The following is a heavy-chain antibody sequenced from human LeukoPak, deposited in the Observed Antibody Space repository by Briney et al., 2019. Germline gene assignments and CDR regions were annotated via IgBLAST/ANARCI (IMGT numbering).Heavy chain of an antibody. Sequence: HPGGSLRLSCAASGFTFSRHTMHWVRQAPGKGLEWVAVISFDGTKHYYADSVKGRFTIARDNSKNTLYLQMSSLRGQDTAIYYCVKDRAAVLEYWGQGTLVTVSS. CDR3: VKDRAAVLEY. V-gene: IGHV3-30*18. CDR2: ISFDGTKH. CDR1: GFTFSRHT. J-gene: IGHJ4*02. D-gene: IGHD2-15*01.